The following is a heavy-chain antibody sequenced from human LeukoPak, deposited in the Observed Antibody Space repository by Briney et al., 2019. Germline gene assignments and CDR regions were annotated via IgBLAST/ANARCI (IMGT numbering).Heavy chain of an antibody. Sequence: GGSLRLSCAASGFTFSSYAMHWVRQAPGKGLEWVAVISYDGSNKYYADSVKGRFTISRDNSKNTLYLQMNSLSAEDTAVYYCARALSFYYYDSSGYYRDWGQGTLVTVSS. D-gene: IGHD3-22*01. CDR3: ARALSFYYYDSSGYYRD. J-gene: IGHJ4*02. V-gene: IGHV3-30*01. CDR1: GFTFSSYA. CDR2: ISYDGSNK.